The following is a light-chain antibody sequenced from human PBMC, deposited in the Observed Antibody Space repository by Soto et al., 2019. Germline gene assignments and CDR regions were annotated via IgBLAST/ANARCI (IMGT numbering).Light chain of an antibody. CDR2: AAS. V-gene: IGKV1-39*01. J-gene: IGKJ1*01. Sequence: DIQMTQSPSSLSASVGDRVTITCRASQSISSYLNWYQQKPGKAPKLLIYAASSLQSGVPSRFSGSGSGTDFTLTISSLQPEDFAIYYCQQSYSTPWTFGQGTKVDIK. CDR1: QSISSY. CDR3: QQSYSTPWT.